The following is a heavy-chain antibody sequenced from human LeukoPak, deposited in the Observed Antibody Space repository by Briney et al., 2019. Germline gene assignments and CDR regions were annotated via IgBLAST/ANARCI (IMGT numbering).Heavy chain of an antibody. D-gene: IGHD6-19*01. CDR1: GYAFTGYY. CDR2: INANGGGT. J-gene: IGHJ4*02. CDR3: ARGVAGRVCLDS. Sequence: ASVKVTCKASGYAFTGYYIHWVRQAPGQGLEWMGWINANGGGTNYALKLLARVFMTTDPSINTAYMELDSLTSDDTAVYYCARGVAGRVCLDSWGQGTLVTVSS. V-gene: IGHV1-2*02.